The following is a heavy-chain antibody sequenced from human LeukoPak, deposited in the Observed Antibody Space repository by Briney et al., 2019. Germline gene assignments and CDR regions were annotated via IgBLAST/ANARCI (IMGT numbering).Heavy chain of an antibody. J-gene: IGHJ6*03. CDR3: ARGQGYESYYYMDV. Sequence: GGSLRLSCAASGFTFSSYGMHWVRQAPGKGLEWVAVISYDGSNKYYADSVKGRFTISRDNSNNTVYLQMNNLRPEDTAVFYCARGQGYESYYYMDVWGKGTTVSVSS. CDR1: GFTFSSYG. CDR2: ISYDGSNK. V-gene: IGHV3-30*03. D-gene: IGHD2-2*01.